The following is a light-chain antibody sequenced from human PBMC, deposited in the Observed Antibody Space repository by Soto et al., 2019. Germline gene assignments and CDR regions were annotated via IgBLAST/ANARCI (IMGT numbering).Light chain of an antibody. V-gene: IGKV2-28*01. CDR1: QSLLHSNGYNY. J-gene: IGKJ4*01. CDR3: MQALQTPS. Sequence: ESVMTQSPVSLSVTPGEPASISCRSSQSLLHSNGYNYLDWYLQKPGQSPRLLIYLGSFRAAGVPDRFSGSGSGTDFTLKISRVEAADVGVYYCMQALQTPSFGGGTKVEIK. CDR2: LGS.